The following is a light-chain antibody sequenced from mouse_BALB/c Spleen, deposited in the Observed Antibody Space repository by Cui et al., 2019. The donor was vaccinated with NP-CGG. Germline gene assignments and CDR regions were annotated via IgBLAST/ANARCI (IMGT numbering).Light chain of an antibody. Sequence: QAVLPQESALTTSPGETVTLTCRSSTGAVTTGNYANWVQEKPDHLFTGLIGGTNNRAPGVPARFSGSLIGDKAALIITGAQTEDEAIYFCALWYSNHWVFGGGTKLTVL. CDR2: GTN. CDR1: TGAVTTGNY. J-gene: IGLJ1*01. CDR3: ALWYSNHWV. V-gene: IGLV1*01.